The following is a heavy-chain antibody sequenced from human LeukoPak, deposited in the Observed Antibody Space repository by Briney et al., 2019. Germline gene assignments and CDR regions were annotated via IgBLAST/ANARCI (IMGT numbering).Heavy chain of an antibody. D-gene: IGHD2-15*01. J-gene: IGHJ4*02. Sequence: SETLSLTCTVSGGPISSTSYYWGWIRQPPGKGLEWIGSIYYSGSTYYSPSLKSRVTISVDTSKNQFSLKLSSVTAADTAVFYCASLYCSGGSCGVQIDYWGQGTLVTVSS. CDR3: ASLYCSGGSCGVQIDY. V-gene: IGHV4-39*01. CDR2: IYYSGST. CDR1: GGPISSTSYY.